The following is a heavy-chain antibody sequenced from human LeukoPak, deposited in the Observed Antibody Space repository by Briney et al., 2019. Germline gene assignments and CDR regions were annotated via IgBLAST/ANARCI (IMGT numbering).Heavy chain of an antibody. Sequence: GGSLRLSCAASGFTVSSNYMSWVRQAPGKGLEWVSVIYSGGSTYYADSVKGRFTISRDNSKNTLYLQMNSLRAEDTAVYYCARGLDDRSSWSYYFDYWGQGTLVTVSS. D-gene: IGHD6-13*01. J-gene: IGHJ4*02. V-gene: IGHV3-53*01. CDR1: GFTVSSNY. CDR2: IYSGGST. CDR3: ARGLDDRSSWSYYFDY.